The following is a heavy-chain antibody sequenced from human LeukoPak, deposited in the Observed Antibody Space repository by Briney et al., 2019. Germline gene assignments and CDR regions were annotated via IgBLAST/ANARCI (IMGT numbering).Heavy chain of an antibody. CDR1: GFTFSSYS. V-gene: IGHV3-21*01. CDR2: ISTSSSYI. D-gene: IGHD3-16*01. Sequence: PGGSLRLSCAASGFTFSSYSMNWVRQAPGKGLEWVSSISTSSSYIYYADSVKGRFTISRDNANNSLYLQMNSLRAEDTAVYYCARESGGAFDIWGQGTMVTVSS. J-gene: IGHJ3*02. CDR3: ARESGGAFDI.